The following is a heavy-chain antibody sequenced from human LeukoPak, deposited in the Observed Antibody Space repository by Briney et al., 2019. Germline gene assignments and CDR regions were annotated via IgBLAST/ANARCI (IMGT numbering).Heavy chain of an antibody. D-gene: IGHD3-16*01. Sequence: GGSLRLFCAASGFSFSSYWMHWVRQAPGKGLVWVSRIDEGGTNAMYADSVKGRFSISRDNAKNTVNLQMNSLRVEDTGVYYCIRYEALSRLYYWGQGTLVTVSS. CDR2: IDEGGTNA. J-gene: IGHJ4*02. CDR3: IRYEALSRLYY. CDR1: GFSFSSYW. V-gene: IGHV3-74*03.